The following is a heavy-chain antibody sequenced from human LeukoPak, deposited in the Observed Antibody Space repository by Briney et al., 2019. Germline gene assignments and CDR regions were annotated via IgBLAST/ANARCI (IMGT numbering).Heavy chain of an antibody. CDR3: ARDLSGYSGLDY. V-gene: IGHV3-74*01. CDR1: GFTFSYYW. D-gene: IGHD5-12*01. Sequence: GGSLRLSCAASGFTFSYYWMHWVRQAPGKGLVWVSRIKSDGSITEYADSVKGRFTISRDNAKNTLYLQMNSLRAEETAVYYCARDLSGYSGLDYWGQGTLVTVSS. J-gene: IGHJ4*02. CDR2: IKSDGSIT.